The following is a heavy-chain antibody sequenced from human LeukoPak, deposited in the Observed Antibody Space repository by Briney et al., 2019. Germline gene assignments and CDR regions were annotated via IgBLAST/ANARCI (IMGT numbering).Heavy chain of an antibody. CDR1: GFTFSSYG. D-gene: IGHD1-26*01. CDR3: AKVAYSGSYLPLGY. CDR2: IRYDGSNK. Sequence: GGSLRLSCAASGFTFSSYGMHWVRQAPGKGLGWAAFIRYDGSNKYYADSVKGRFTISRDNSKNTLYLQMNSLRAEDTAVYYCAKVAYSGSYLPLGYWGQGTLVTVSS. V-gene: IGHV3-30*02. J-gene: IGHJ4*02.